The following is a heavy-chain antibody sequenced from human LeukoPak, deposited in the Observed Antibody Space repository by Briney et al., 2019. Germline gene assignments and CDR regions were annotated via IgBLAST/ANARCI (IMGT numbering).Heavy chain of an antibody. Sequence: GALRLSCAASGFTFRGYPMHWVRQAPGKGLEWVAIISYDGTDKHYTDSVKGRFTISRDNSKNTLYLQMNSLSAEDTAIYYCARDYYHYTTGCYGPGDYWGQGTRVTVSS. CDR1: GFTFRGYP. CDR3: ARDYYHYTTGCYGPGDY. D-gene: IGHD3/OR15-3a*01. J-gene: IGHJ4*02. CDR2: ISYDGTDK. V-gene: IGHV3-30*04.